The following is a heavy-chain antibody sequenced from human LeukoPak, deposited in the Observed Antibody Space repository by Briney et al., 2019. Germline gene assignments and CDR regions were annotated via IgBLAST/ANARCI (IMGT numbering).Heavy chain of an antibody. J-gene: IGHJ5*02. CDR2: ISYTGNT. CDR3: ARDDYRGVTNFDP. CDR1: GGSISPYF. D-gene: IGHD3-10*01. Sequence: SETLSLTCTVSGGSISPYFWSWIRQPPGKGLEWIGYISYTGNTNYNPSLKSRVTISVDTSKNQFSLQLTSVTAADTAVYYCARDDYRGVTNFDPWGQGTLVTVSS. V-gene: IGHV4-59*01.